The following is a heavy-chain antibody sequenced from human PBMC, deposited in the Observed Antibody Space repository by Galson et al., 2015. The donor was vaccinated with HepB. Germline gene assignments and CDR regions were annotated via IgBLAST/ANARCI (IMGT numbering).Heavy chain of an antibody. J-gene: IGHJ4*02. CDR3: ARGGHSSSSELDY. D-gene: IGHD6-6*01. V-gene: IGHV4-34*01. Sequence: TCAVYGGSFSGYYWSWIRQPPGKGLEWIGEINHSGSTNYNPSLKSRVTISVDTSKNQFSLKLSSVTAADTAVYYCARGGHSSSSELDYWGQGTLVTVSS. CDR1: GGSFSGYY. CDR2: INHSGST.